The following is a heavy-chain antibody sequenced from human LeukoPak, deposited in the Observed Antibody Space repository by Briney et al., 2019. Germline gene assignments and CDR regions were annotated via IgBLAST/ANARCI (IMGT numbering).Heavy chain of an antibody. CDR1: GFTFTSYA. J-gene: IGHJ4*02. CDR2: ISNSGSST. Sequence: GGSLRLSCAASGFTFTSYAMTWVRQAPGKGLEWVSGISNSGSSTYYADSVKGRFTISRDNAKNTLYLQMNSLRAEDTAVYYCARVAEFLWFGELSVTPPFDYWGQGTLVTVSS. V-gene: IGHV3-23*01. D-gene: IGHD3-10*01. CDR3: ARVAEFLWFGELSVTPPFDY.